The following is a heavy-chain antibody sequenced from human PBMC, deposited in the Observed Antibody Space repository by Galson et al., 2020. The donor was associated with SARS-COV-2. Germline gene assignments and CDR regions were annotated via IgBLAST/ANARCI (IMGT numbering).Heavy chain of an antibody. J-gene: IGHJ6*03. CDR1: GFTFSSYA. D-gene: IGHD2-2*01. V-gene: IGHV3-23*01. CDR3: AKDRGGVVPVDYMDV. CDR2: ISGSGGST. Sequence: AGSLWISCAASGFTFSSYAMSWVRQAPGKGLEWVSAISGSGGSTYYADSVKGRFTISRDNSKNTLYLQMNSLRAEDTAVYYCAKDRGGVVPVDYMDVWGKGTTVTVSS.